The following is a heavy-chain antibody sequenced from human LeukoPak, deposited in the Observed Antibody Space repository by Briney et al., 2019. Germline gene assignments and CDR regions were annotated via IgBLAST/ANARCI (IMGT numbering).Heavy chain of an antibody. Sequence: GGSLRLSCAASGFTFSSYAMSWVPQAPGKGLEWVSAISGSGGSTYYADSVKGRFTISRDNSKNTLYLQMNSLRAEDTAVYYCAKRSSSSYYYYYGMDVWGQGTTVTVSS. D-gene: IGHD6-6*01. CDR2: ISGSGGST. V-gene: IGHV3-23*01. CDR3: AKRSSSSYYYYYGMDV. CDR1: GFTFSSYA. J-gene: IGHJ6*02.